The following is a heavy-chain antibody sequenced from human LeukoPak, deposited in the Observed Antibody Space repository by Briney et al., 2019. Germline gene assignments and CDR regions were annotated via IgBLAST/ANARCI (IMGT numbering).Heavy chain of an antibody. CDR2: INWNGGST. V-gene: IGHV3-20*04. Sequence: GGSLRLSCAASGFTFDDYGMSWVRQAPGKGLEWVSGINWNGGSTGYADSVKGRFTISRDNVKNSLYLQMNSLRAEDMALYYCAKDISKNYYYYYMDVWGKGTTVTVSS. CDR3: AKDISKNYYYYYMDV. CDR1: GFTFDDYG. J-gene: IGHJ6*03. D-gene: IGHD6-13*01.